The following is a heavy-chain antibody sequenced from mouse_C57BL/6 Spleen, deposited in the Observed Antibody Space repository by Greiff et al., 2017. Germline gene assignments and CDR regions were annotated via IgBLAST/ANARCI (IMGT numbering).Heavy chain of an antibody. CDR1: GYTFTSYW. CDR2: INPSSGYT. V-gene: IGHV1-7*01. CDR3: ALYYSNYAFDY. J-gene: IGHJ2*01. Sequence: QVQLQQSGAELAKPGASVKLSCKASGYTFTSYWMHWVKQRPGQGLEWIGYINPSSGYTKYNQKFKDKATLTADKSSSTAYMQLSSLTYEDSAVYDCALYYSNYAFDYWGQGTTLTVSS. D-gene: IGHD2-5*01.